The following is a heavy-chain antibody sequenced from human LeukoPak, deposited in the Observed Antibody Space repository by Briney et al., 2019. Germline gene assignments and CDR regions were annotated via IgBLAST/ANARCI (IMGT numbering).Heavy chain of an antibody. CDR3: ARDVRLFEVYTAGDDSSASLPDY. Sequence: QPGGSLRLSCAASGFTFSSYEMNWVRQAPGKGLEWVSYISSSGSTIYYADSVKGRFTISRDNAKNSLYLQMNSLRAEDTAVYYCARDVRLFEVYTAGDDSSASLPDYWGQGTLVTVSS. CDR1: GFTFSSYE. V-gene: IGHV3-48*03. CDR2: ISSSGSTI. D-gene: IGHD3-22*01. J-gene: IGHJ4*02.